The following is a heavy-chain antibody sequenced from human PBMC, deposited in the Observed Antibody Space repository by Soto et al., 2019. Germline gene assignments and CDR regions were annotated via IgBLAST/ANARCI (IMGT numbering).Heavy chain of an antibody. CDR3: ARTKAESGIVVVPAARDYYYGMDV. CDR1: GGTFSSYA. V-gene: IGHV1-69*01. CDR2: IIPIFGTA. J-gene: IGHJ6*02. Sequence: QVQLVQSGAEVKKPGSSVKVSCKASGGTFSSYAISWVRQAPGQGLEWMGGIIPIFGTANYAQKFQGRVTITADESTSTAYMELSSLRSEDTAVYYCARTKAESGIVVVPAARDYYYGMDVWGQGTTVTVSS. D-gene: IGHD2-2*01.